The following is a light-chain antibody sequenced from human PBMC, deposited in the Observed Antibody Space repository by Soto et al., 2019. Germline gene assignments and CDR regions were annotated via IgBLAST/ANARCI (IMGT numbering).Light chain of an antibody. J-gene: IGKJ3*01. CDR2: AAS. V-gene: IGKV1-39*01. CDR3: QQSYSNPIT. CDR1: QSISSY. Sequence: DIQMTQSPSSLSASVGDRVTITSRASQSISSYLNWFQQKPGKAPNLLIYAASSLQSGVPSRFSGSGSGTDFTLTIISLQPEDCATYYCQQSYSNPITFGPGTKVDIK.